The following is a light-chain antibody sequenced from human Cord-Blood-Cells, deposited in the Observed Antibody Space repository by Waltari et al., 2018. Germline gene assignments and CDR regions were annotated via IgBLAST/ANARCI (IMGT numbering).Light chain of an antibody. Sequence: QSALTQPRSVSGSPGQSVTISCTGTRSGVGGYNHVSWYQPHPGKAPKLMIYDVSKRPSGVPDRFSGSKSGNTASLTISGLQAEDEADYYCCSYAGSYTWVFGGGTKLTVL. CDR2: DVS. J-gene: IGLJ3*02. CDR1: RSGVGGYNH. CDR3: CSYAGSYTWV. V-gene: IGLV2-11*01.